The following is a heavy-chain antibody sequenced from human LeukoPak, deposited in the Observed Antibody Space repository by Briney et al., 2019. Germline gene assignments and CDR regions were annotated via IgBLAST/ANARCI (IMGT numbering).Heavy chain of an antibody. CDR3: ARDISHSLCSSTSCYANYYYYGMDV. D-gene: IGHD2-2*01. V-gene: IGHV3-30*04. CDR1: GFTFSSYA. CDR2: ISYDGSNK. J-gene: IGHJ6*02. Sequence: GGSLRLSCAASGFTFSSYAMHWVRQAPGKGLEWVAVISYDGSNKYYADSVKGRFTISRDNSKNTLYLQMNSLRAEDTAVYYCARDISHSLCSSTSCYANYYYYGMDVWGQGTTVTVSS.